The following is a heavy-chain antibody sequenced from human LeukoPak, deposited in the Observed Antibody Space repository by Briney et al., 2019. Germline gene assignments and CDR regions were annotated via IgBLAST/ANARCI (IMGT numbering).Heavy chain of an antibody. V-gene: IGHV3-9*01. D-gene: IGHD6-19*01. CDR3: AKDMGPRYSSGWSPRDPFDY. CDR2: ISWNSGSV. Sequence: GGSLRLSCAASGFTFDDYAMPWVRHAPGKGLEWVSGISWNSGSVGYADSVKGRFTISRDNAKNSLYLQMNSLRAEDTALYYCAKDMGPRYSSGWSPRDPFDYWGQGTLVTVSS. J-gene: IGHJ4*02. CDR1: GFTFDDYA.